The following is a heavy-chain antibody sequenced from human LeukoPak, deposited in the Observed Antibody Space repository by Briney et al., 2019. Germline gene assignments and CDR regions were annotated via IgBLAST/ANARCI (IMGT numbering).Heavy chain of an antibody. CDR2: VSYYGSNE. CDR3: ARDFVLRYFDWLLFLDY. D-gene: IGHD3-9*01. CDR1: GFTFSSYA. V-gene: IGHV3-30-3*01. J-gene: IGHJ4*02. Sequence: GRSLRLSCAASGFTFSSYAMHWVRQAPGKGLEWVAVVSYYGSNEYYAGSVKGRFTISRDNSKNTLYLQMNSLRAEDTAVYYCARDFVLRYFDWLLFLDYWGQGTLVTVSS.